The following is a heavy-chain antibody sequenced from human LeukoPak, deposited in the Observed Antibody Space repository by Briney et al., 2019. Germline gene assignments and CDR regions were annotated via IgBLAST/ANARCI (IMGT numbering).Heavy chain of an antibody. CDR1: GFTVSNNY. D-gene: IGHD2-21*02. J-gene: IGHJ4*02. CDR2: VYDGDTI. CDR3: ARDRLLYLDY. V-gene: IGHV3-53*01. Sequence: PGGSLRLSCAASGFTVSNNYMSWVRQAPGKGLEWVSAVYDGDTIYYADSVKGRFTISRDNSKNTLYLQINSLRVEDTAVYFCARDRLLYLDYWGQGTPVTVSS.